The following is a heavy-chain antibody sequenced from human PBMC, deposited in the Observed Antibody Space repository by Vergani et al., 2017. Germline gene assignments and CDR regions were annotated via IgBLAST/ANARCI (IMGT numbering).Heavy chain of an antibody. D-gene: IGHD5-24*01. CDR3: ARYXRDYHNYPGTLDI. CDR1: GFTFSNSA. Sequence: EGHLLESGGGLVQSGGSLGLPCAASGFTFSNSAVSWVPQAPGRGLARVSSISGPGLSTYYAASVKGRFSISRDNAKSSLFQQMDSLRAEDTAVYYCARYXRDYHNYPGTLDIWGQGSMVTVSS. V-gene: IGHV3-23*01. CDR2: ISGPGLST. J-gene: IGHJ3*02.